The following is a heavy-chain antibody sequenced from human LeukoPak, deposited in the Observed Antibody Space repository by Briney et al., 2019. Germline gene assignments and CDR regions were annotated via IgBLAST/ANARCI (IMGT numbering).Heavy chain of an antibody. D-gene: IGHD3-22*01. CDR2: ISSSSSYI. CDR3: ARDLSGYFLEGFDY. J-gene: IGHJ4*02. CDR1: GFTFSSYS. V-gene: IGHV3-21*01. Sequence: PGGSLRLSCAASGFTFSSYSMNWVRQAPGKGLEWVSSISSSSSYIYYADSVKGRFTISRDNAKNSLYLQMNSLRAEDTAVYYCARDLSGYFLEGFDYWGQGTLVTVSS.